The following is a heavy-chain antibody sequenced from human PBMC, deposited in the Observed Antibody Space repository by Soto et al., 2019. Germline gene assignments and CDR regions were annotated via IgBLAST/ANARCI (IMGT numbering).Heavy chain of an antibody. CDR1: GYTFTSYG. J-gene: IGHJ4*02. V-gene: IGHV1-18*01. D-gene: IGHD3-22*01. CDR3: AREVLSYYYDSSGYSSPAFDY. CDR2: ISAYNGNT. Sequence: ASVKVSCKASGYTFTSYGISWVRQAPGQGLEWMGWISAYNGNTNYAQKLQGRVTMTTDTSTSTAYMELRSLRSDDTAVYYCAREVLSYYYDSSGYSSPAFDYWGQGTLVTVS.